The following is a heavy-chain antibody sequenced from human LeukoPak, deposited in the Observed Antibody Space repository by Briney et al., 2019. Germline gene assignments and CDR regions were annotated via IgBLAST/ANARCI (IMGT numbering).Heavy chain of an antibody. CDR2: IYPGDSET. Sequence: GESLKISCKGSGYRFTSYWIGWVRQMPGKVLEWMGIIYPGDSETRYSPSFQGQVTISADKSITTAYLHWSSLKASDTAIYYCARALVYDSKGYYGDYWGQGALVTVSS. D-gene: IGHD3-22*01. CDR1: GYRFTSYW. J-gene: IGHJ4*02. V-gene: IGHV5-51*01. CDR3: ARALVYDSKGYYGDY.